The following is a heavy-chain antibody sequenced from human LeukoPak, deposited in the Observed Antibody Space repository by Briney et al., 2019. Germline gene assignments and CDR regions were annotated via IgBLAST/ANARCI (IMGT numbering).Heavy chain of an antibody. CDR3: ARRIAAAGPRYWFDP. D-gene: IGHD6-13*01. CDR1: GYTFTSYG. V-gene: IGHV1-2*02. J-gene: IGHJ5*02. Sequence: ASVKVSCKASGYTFTSYGISWVRQAPGQGLEWMGWINPNSGGTNYAQKFQGRVTMTRDTSISTAYMELSRLRSDDTAVYYCARRIAAAGPRYWFDPWGQGTLVTVSS. CDR2: INPNSGGT.